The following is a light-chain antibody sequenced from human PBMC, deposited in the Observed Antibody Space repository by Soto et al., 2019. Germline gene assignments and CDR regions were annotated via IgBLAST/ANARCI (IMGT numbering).Light chain of an antibody. CDR1: QSVSSSS. Sequence: EIVLTQSPGTRSLSPGERATLSCGASQSVSSSSLAWYQQKPGQAPRLLIYGASRRATGIPDRFSGSGSGTDFILTISRLEPEDFAVYYCQQYGSSPLTFGQGTKVEFK. CDR3: QQYGSSPLT. J-gene: IGKJ1*01. CDR2: GAS. V-gene: IGKV3-20*01.